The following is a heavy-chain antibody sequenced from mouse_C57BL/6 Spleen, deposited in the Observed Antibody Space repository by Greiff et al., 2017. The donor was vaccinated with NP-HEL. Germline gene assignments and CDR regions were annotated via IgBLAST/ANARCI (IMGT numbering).Heavy chain of an antibody. CDR2: MDPEEVDR. J-gene: IGHJ3*01. V-gene: IGHV14-1*01. Sequence: EVQLQQSGAELVRPGASVRLSGKASGFNIKDYNMHGVTQRPEQGLGGIGRMDPEEVDREYAPKFQGKAAMTADTSSNTAYLQLSSLTSEDTAVYYCTTGYYGSSYVFAYWGQGTLVTVSA. CDR1: GFNIKDYN. CDR3: TTGYYGSSYVFAY. D-gene: IGHD1-1*01.